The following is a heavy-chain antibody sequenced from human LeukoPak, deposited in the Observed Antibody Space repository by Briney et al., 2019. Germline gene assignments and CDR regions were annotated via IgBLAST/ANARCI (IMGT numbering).Heavy chain of an antibody. CDR2: ISGSGGST. CDR1: GFTFSSYA. J-gene: IGHJ4*02. V-gene: IGHV3-23*01. CDR3: AKDLAKPGYFDY. Sequence: PGGSLRLSCAASGFTFSSYAMSWVRQAPGKGLEWVSAISGSGGSTYYADSVKGRFTISRDNSKNTLYLQMNSLRAEDAAVYYCAKDLAKPGYFDYWGQGTLVTVSS. D-gene: IGHD5-12*01.